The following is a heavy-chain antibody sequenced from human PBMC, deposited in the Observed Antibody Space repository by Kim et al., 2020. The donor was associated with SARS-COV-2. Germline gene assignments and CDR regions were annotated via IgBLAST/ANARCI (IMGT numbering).Heavy chain of an antibody. V-gene: IGHV4-59*13. CDR1: GGSISSYY. Sequence: SETLSLTCTVSGGSISSYYWSWIRQPPGKGLEWIGFIYYSGSTNYNPSLKSRVTISVDTSKNQFSLKLSSVTAADTAVYYCARDSRGYSSSSRVIFAFDPWGQGTLVTVSS. J-gene: IGHJ5*02. D-gene: IGHD6-6*01. CDR3: ARDSRGYSSSSRVIFAFDP. CDR2: IYYSGST.